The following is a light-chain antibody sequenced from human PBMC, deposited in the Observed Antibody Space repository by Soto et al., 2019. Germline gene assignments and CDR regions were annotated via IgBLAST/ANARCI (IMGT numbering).Light chain of an antibody. J-gene: IGKJ1*01. CDR1: QNVSSN. CDR2: GAS. Sequence: EIVMTQSPATLSVSPGERATLSSRASQNVSSNLAWYQQKPGQAPRLLIYGASTRATGIPARFSGSGSGTEFTLTISSLQSEDFAVYYCQQYINWPPETFGQGTKVEIK. CDR3: QQYINWPPET. V-gene: IGKV3-15*01.